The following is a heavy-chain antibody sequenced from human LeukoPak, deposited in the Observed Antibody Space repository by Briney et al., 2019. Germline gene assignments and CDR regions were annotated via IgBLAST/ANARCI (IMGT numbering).Heavy chain of an antibody. J-gene: IGHJ4*02. CDR3: AKDAAGPSDY. Sequence: PGGSLRLSCAASGFTFSSYEMNWVRQAPEKGLEWVSYISSSGSTIYYADSVKGRFTISRDNSKNTLYLQMNSLRVEDTAVYYCAKDAAGPSDYWGQGTLVTVSS. D-gene: IGHD6-19*01. V-gene: IGHV3-48*03. CDR2: ISSSGSTI. CDR1: GFTFSSYE.